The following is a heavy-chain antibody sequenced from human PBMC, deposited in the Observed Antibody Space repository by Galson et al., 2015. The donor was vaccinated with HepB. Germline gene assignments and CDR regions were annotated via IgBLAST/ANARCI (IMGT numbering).Heavy chain of an antibody. Sequence: SVKVSCKASGSTFTSYYMHWVRQAPGQGLEWMGIINPSGGSTSYAQKFQGRVTMTRDTSTSTVYMELSSLRSEDTAVYYCAREPPGDYYDSSGPFDYWGQGTLVTVSS. J-gene: IGHJ4*02. CDR3: AREPPGDYYDSSGPFDY. CDR2: INPSGGST. CDR1: GSTFTSYY. V-gene: IGHV1-46*01. D-gene: IGHD3-22*01.